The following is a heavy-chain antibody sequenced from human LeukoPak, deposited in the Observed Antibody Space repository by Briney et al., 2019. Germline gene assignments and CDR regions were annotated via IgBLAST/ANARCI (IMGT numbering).Heavy chain of an antibody. CDR1: GGSISSYY. CDR3: ARDSGSSGYYSSYNWFDP. D-gene: IGHD3-22*01. J-gene: IGHJ5*02. Sequence: PSETLSLTCTASGGSISSYYWSWIRQPPGKGLEWIGYIYYSGSTNYNPSLKSRVSISVDTSKNQFSLKLSSVTAADTAVYYSARDSGSSGYYSSYNWFDPWGQGTLVTVSS. CDR2: IYYSGST. V-gene: IGHV4-59*01.